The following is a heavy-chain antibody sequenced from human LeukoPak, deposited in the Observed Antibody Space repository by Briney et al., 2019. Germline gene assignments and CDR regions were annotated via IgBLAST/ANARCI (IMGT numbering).Heavy chain of an antibody. CDR3: ARDGTAAGLYFDL. CDR1: GFTFSSYW. V-gene: IGHV3-7*01. Sequence: PGGSLRLSCAVSGFTFSSYWMNWVRQAPGKGLEWVASIRQDGGEKSYVDSVKGRFTISRDKTKNSLYLQMSSLRAEDTAVYYCARDGTAAGLYFDLWGQGTLVTVSS. D-gene: IGHD6-13*01. J-gene: IGHJ4*01. CDR2: IRQDGGEK.